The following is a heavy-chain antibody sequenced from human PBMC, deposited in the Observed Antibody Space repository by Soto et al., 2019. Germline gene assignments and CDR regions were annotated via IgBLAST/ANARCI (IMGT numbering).Heavy chain of an antibody. V-gene: IGHV4-4*07. CDR2: RYISETV. D-gene: IGHD5-18*01. CDR1: GGSISSYY. CDR3: ASISYVGGTDY. Sequence: QVQLRESGPGLVKSSETLSLTCTVSGGSISSYYWSWIRQPAGKGLEWIGRRYISETVHYNPSLKSRVTMSVDTSKNQFSRRLISVAAADPAVYYCASISYVGGTDYWGQGTLVTVSS. J-gene: IGHJ4*02.